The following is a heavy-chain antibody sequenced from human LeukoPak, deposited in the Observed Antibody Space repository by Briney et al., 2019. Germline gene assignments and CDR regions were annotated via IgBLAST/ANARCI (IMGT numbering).Heavy chain of an antibody. D-gene: IGHD2-2*01. Sequence: ASVKVSCKASGGTFSSYAISWVRLAPGQRLEWMGGIIPIFGTANYAQKFQGRVTITADESTSTAYMELSSLRSEDTAVYYCARSPSLEYCSSTSCYLGYWGQGTLVTVSS. J-gene: IGHJ4*02. CDR3: ARSPSLEYCSSTSCYLGY. V-gene: IGHV1-69*01. CDR1: GGTFSSYA. CDR2: IIPIFGTA.